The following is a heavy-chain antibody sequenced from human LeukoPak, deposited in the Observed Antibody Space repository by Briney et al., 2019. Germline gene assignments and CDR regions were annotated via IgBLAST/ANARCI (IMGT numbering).Heavy chain of an antibody. CDR1: GFTFSSYA. V-gene: IGHV3-30-3*01. J-gene: IGHJ4*02. CDR2: ISYDGSNK. D-gene: IGHD6-13*01. Sequence: GGSLRLSCAASGFTFSSYAMHWVRQAPGKGLEWVAVISYDGSNKYYADSVKGRFTISRDNSKNTLYLQMNSLRAEDTAVYYCARGGSSSWYLFDYWGQGTLVTVSS. CDR3: ARGGSSSWYLFDY.